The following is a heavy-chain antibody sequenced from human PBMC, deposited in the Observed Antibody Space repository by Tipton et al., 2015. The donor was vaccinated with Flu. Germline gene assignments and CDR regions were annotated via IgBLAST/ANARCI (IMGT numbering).Heavy chain of an antibody. CDR3: SGYFRGDAFDI. J-gene: IGHJ3*02. V-gene: IGHV4-61*02. Sequence: TLSLTCTISGDSIRSDYYWGWIRQPPGKGLEWIGRIYTSGSTNYNPSLKSRVTISVDTSKNQFSLKLSSVTAADTAVYYCSGYFRGDAFDIWGQGTMVTVSS. CDR1: GDSIRSDYY. CDR2: IYTSGST. D-gene: IGHD3-22*01.